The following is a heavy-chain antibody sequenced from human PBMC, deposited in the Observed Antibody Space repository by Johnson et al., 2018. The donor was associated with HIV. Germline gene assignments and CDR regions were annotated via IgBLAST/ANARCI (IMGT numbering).Heavy chain of an antibody. CDR1: GFIFSGFG. J-gene: IGHJ3*01. CDR3: ARERFSDMLTGYHAFDV. CDR2: ISYDGGNK. Sequence: QVRLVESGGGVVQPGRPLRLSCAASGFIFSGFGLHWVRQAPGKGLEWVACISYDGGNKYYADSVRGRITISRDNSKNTVYLQMNRLRAEDTAVYYCARERFSDMLTGYHAFDVWGQGTLVTVSS. V-gene: IGHV3-30*03. D-gene: IGHD3-9*01.